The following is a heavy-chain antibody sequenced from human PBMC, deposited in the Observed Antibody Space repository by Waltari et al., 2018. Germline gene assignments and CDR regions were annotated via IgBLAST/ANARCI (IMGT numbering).Heavy chain of an antibody. J-gene: IGHJ3*02. V-gene: IGHV3-30*18. CDR1: GFTFSSYG. Sequence: QVQLVESGGGVVQPGRSLRLSCTAPGFTFSSYGMHWVRRAPGKGLEWVAVIWYDGSNKYYADSVKCRFTISRDNSKNTLYLQMNSLRAEDTAMYYCAKSGSYDGGAFDIWGQGTMVTVSS. CDR3: AKSGSYDGGAFDI. CDR2: IWYDGSNK. D-gene: IGHD1-26*01.